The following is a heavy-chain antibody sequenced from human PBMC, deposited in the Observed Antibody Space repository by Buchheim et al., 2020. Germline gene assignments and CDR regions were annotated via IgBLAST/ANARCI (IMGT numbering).Heavy chain of an antibody. J-gene: IGHJ4*02. CDR1: GYTFAGYY. V-gene: IGHV1-2*02. CDR3: ARGPRGAAAATRLLDY. CDR2: INPNSGGP. Sequence: QVQLVQSGAEVKKPGASVNVSCKASGYTFAGYYIHWVRQAPGQGLEWMGWINPNSGGPIYAQKFQGRGTMTRDTSISIAYMDLSRLSSDDTAVYYCARGPRGAAAATRLLDYWGQGTL. D-gene: IGHD6-13*01.